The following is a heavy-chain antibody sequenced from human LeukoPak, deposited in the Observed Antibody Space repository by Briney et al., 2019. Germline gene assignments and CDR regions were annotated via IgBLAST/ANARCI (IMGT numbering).Heavy chain of an antibody. D-gene: IGHD2-2*01. V-gene: IGHV4-38-2*01. Sequence: SETLSLTCGVSGYPINYAYYWVWIRQPPGKGLEWIGSLYHPDSTYYNPSLKSRVTMSVDTSRNQFSLRLSFVTAADTAVYYCARQYDSYFYYYLDLWGTGTTVTVSS. J-gene: IGHJ6*03. CDR1: GYPINYAYY. CDR2: LYHPDST. CDR3: ARQYDSYFYYYLDL.